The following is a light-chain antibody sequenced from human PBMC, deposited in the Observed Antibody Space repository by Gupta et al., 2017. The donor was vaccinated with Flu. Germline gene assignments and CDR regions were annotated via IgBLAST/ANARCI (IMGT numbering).Light chain of an antibody. Sequence: DIQLTQSPSSVSASVGDRVTVTCRASQVIYSQLGWYQQKPGKAPELLIYPASTLQGGVPSRFSGSGSETDFTLTITSLQPEDAATYYCQQAYSFPLTFGGGSKVEIK. CDR2: PAS. CDR1: QVIYSQ. CDR3: QQAYSFPLT. J-gene: IGKJ4*01. V-gene: IGKV1-12*01.